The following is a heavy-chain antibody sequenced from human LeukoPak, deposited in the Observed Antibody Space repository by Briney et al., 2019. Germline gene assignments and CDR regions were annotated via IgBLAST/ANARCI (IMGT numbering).Heavy chain of an antibody. Sequence: PSETLSLTCTVSGGSISSYYWSWIRQPPGKGLEWIGYIYYSGSTNYNPSLKSRVTISVDTSKNQFSLKLSSVAAADTAVYYCARRAPYSYEWSTLDYWGQGTLVTVSS. J-gene: IGHJ4*02. CDR3: ARRAPYSYEWSTLDY. D-gene: IGHD5-18*01. CDR2: IYYSGST. CDR1: GGSISSYY. V-gene: IGHV4-59*08.